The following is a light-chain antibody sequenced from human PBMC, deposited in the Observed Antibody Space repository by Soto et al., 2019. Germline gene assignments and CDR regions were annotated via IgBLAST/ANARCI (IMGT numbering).Light chain of an antibody. J-gene: IGLJ2*01. CDR2: RNN. CDR1: SSNVGSYY. CDR3: AAWDDRLSGPGVV. V-gene: IGLV1-47*01. Sequence: QSVLTQPPSASGTPGQRVTISCSGSSSNVGSYYVHWYQQLPGTAPKLLIYRNNQRPSGVPDRFSGSKSGTSASLAISGLRSEDEADYYCAAWDDRLSGPGVVFGGGTQLTVL.